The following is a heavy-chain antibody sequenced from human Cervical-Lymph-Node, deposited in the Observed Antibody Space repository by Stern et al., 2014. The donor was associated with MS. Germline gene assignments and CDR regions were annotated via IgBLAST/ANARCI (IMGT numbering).Heavy chain of an antibody. Sequence: QVQLQESGPGLVKPSETLSLTCTVSGGSISTYYWNWIRQPPGKGLEWIGFIYYTGSTNYNPSLKSRVTISVDTSKNQFSLNLTSVTAADTAVYYCARDLDDAFDIWGHGTVVTVSS. J-gene: IGHJ3*02. CDR2: IYYTGST. D-gene: IGHD1-1*01. CDR3: ARDLDDAFDI. V-gene: IGHV4-59*01. CDR1: GGSISTYY.